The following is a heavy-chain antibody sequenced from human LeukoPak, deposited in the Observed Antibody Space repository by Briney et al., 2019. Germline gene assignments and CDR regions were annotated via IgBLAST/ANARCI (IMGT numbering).Heavy chain of an antibody. CDR1: GFTFSSYG. CDR3: ARGRRIAARPSGAFDI. CDR2: ISYDGSNK. D-gene: IGHD6-6*01. Sequence: PGGSLRLSCAASGFTFSSYGMHWVRQAPGKGLEWVAVISYDGSNKYYADSVKGRFTISRDNSKNTLYLQMNSLRAEDTAVYYCARGRRIAARPSGAFDIWGQGTMVTVSS. J-gene: IGHJ3*02. V-gene: IGHV3-30*03.